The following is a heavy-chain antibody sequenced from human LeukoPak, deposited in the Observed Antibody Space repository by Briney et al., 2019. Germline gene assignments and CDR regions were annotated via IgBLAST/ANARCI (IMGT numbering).Heavy chain of an antibody. D-gene: IGHD3-16*01. Sequence: SETLSLTCTVSGGSIGRSSYYWGWIRQPPGKGLEWIGNIYYSGSTNYNPSLKSRVTISVDTSKNQFSLKLSSVTAADTAVYYCARETSQKGAHYMDVWGKGTTITISS. J-gene: IGHJ6*03. CDR3: ARETSQKGAHYMDV. CDR1: GGSIGRSSYY. V-gene: IGHV4-39*07. CDR2: IYYSGST.